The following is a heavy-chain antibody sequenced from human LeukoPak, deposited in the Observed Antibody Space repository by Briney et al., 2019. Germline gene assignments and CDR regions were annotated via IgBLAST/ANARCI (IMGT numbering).Heavy chain of an antibody. J-gene: IGHJ4*02. D-gene: IGHD6-6*01. CDR3: ARGWIAARPLAY. CDR2: MNPNSGNT. V-gene: IGHV1-8*01. CDR1: GYTFTSYD. Sequence: ASEKVSCKASGYTFTSYDINWVRQATGQGLEWMGWMNPNSGNTGYAQKFQGRVTMTRNTSISTAYMELSSLRSEDTAVYYCARGWIAARPLAYWGQGTLVTVSS.